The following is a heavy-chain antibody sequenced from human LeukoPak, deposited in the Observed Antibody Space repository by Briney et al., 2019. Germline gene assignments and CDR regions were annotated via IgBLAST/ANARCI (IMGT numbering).Heavy chain of an antibody. CDR2: INPSGGST. CDR1: GYTFTSYY. V-gene: IGHV1-46*01. CDR3: ARSRSGYDPFDY. J-gene: IGHJ4*02. D-gene: IGHD5-12*01. Sequence: ASVNVSCKASGYTFTSYYMHWVRQAPGQGLEWMGIINPSGGSTSYAQKFQGRVTMTRDTSTSTVYMELSSLRSEDTAVYYCARSRSGYDPFDYWGQGTLVTVSS.